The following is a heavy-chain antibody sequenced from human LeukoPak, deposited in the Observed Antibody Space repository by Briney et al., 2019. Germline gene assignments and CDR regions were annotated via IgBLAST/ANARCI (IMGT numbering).Heavy chain of an antibody. D-gene: IGHD3-22*01. CDR2: IYTSGST. CDR3: ASSTDDSSGYYYRQIYYYYYMDV. Sequence: TLSLTCTVSGGSISSGSYYWSWIRQPAGKGLEWIGRIYTSGSTNYNPSLKSRVTISVDTSKNQFSLKLSSVTAADTAVYYCASSTDDSSGYYYRQIYYYYYMDVWGKGTTVTVSS. J-gene: IGHJ6*03. CDR1: GGSISSGSYY. V-gene: IGHV4-61*02.